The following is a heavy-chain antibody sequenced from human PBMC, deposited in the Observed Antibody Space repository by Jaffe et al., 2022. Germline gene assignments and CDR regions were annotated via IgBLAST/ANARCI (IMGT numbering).Heavy chain of an antibody. V-gene: IGHV3-23*01. CDR3: AKGSGGHTDFWSGYSAYYFDY. J-gene: IGHJ4*02. CDR2: ISGSGGST. Sequence: EVQLLESGGGLVQPGGSLRLSCAASGFTFSSYAMSWVRQAPGKGLEWVSAISGSGGSTYYADSVKGRFTISRDNSKNTLYLQMNSLRAEDTAVYYCAKGSGGHTDFWSGYSAYYFDYWGQGTLVTVSS. D-gene: IGHD3-3*01. CDR1: GFTFSSYA.